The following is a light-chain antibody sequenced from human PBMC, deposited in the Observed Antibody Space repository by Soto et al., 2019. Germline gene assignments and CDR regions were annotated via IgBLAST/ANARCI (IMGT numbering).Light chain of an antibody. CDR2: GAS. CDR1: QSVSSD. CDR3: QQYNNWPPYS. J-gene: IGKJ2*03. Sequence: IVMTQSPATLSVAPGERVTLSCRASQSVSSDLAWYQQRPGQAPRLLIYGASTRATGIPARFSGTGSGTEFTLTISSLQSEDFAIYYCQQYNNWPPYSFGQGTKWIS. V-gene: IGKV3-15*01.